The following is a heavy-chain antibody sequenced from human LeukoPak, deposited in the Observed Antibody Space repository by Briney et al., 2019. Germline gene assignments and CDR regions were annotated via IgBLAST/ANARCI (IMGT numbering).Heavy chain of an antibody. CDR3: ARTHDILTGYYPDY. D-gene: IGHD3-9*01. CDR2: IYSSGST. V-gene: IGHV4-4*07. CDR1: GGSISNYY. J-gene: IGHJ4*02. Sequence: SETLSLTCTVSGGSISNYYWSWIRQPAGKGLEWIGRIYSSGSTDYNPSLKSRVTMSVDTSKNQFSLKLSSVTAADTAVYYCARTHDILTGYYPDYWGQGTLVTVSS.